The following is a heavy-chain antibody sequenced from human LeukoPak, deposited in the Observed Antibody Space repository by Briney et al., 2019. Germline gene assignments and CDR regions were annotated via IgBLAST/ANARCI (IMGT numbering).Heavy chain of an antibody. CDR3: ARSPVTTGYYFDH. CDR2: IYYSGST. Sequence: SETLSLTCTVSGGSISSYYWSWIRQPPGKGLEWIGYIYYSGSTNYNPSLKSRVTISVDTSKNQFSLELSSVTAADTAVYYCARSPVTTGYYFDHWGQGTLVTVSS. CDR1: GGSISSYY. J-gene: IGHJ4*02. V-gene: IGHV4-59*01. D-gene: IGHD4-17*01.